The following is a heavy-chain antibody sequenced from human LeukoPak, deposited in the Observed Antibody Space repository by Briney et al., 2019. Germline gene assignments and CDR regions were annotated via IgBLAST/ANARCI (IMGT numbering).Heavy chain of an antibody. V-gene: IGHV3-11*01. CDR3: ARDKYSYGSVDYYYMDV. D-gene: IGHD5-18*01. CDR1: GFTFSDYY. CDR2: ISSSGSTI. J-gene: IGHJ6*03. Sequence: PGGSLRLSCAASGFTFSDYYMSWIRQAPGKGLEWVSYISSSGSTIYYADSVKGRFTISRDTAKNSLYLQMNSLRAEDTAVYYCARDKYSYGSVDYYYMDVWGKGTTVTVSS.